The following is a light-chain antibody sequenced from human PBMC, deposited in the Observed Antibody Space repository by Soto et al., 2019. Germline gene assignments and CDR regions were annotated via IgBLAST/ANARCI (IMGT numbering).Light chain of an antibody. V-gene: IGKV1-5*01. CDR2: DAS. CDR1: QSISRW. J-gene: IGKJ1*01. Sequence: TQSPGTLSSSLGDSVTISCRASQSISRWLAWYQQKPGKAPNLLIYDASSLQSGVQSRFSGIGSGTEFTLTIRSLQPDDFATYYCKQYNSHWTCGQGTKVDIK. CDR3: KQYNSHWT.